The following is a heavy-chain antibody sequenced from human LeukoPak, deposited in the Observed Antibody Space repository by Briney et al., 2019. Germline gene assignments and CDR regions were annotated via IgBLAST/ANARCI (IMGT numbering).Heavy chain of an antibody. V-gene: IGHV3-74*01. CDR3: ARDLHYASDY. D-gene: IGHD3-16*01. J-gene: IGHJ4*02. CDR1: GFTFSSYG. CDR2: VHGDGSST. Sequence: PGGSLRLSCAASGFTFSSYGMHWVRQAPGKGLVWVARVHGDGSSTTYADSVKGRFTIARDNAKNTLFLQLNSLRAEDTAVYYRARDLHYASDYWGQGTLVTVSS.